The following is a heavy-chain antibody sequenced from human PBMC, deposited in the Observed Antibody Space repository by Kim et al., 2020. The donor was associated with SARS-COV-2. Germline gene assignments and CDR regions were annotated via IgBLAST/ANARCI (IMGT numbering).Heavy chain of an antibody. CDR3: ARDPWNYGYYYGMDV. Sequence: GCVEGRFTISRNHAKNSLYLQMNSLGAEDTAVYYCARDPWNYGYYYGMDVWGQGTTVTVSS. D-gene: IGHD1-7*01. J-gene: IGHJ6*02. V-gene: IGHV3-7*03.